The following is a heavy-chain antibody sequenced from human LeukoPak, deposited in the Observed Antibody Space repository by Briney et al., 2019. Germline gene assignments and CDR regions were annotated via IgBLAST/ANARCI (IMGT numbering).Heavy chain of an antibody. J-gene: IGHJ4*02. D-gene: IGHD3-9*01. CDR1: GGSISSYY. Sequence: PSETLSLTCTVSGGSISSYYWSWIRQPPGKGLEWIGYIYYSGSTNYNPSLKSRVTISVDTSRNQFSLKLSSVTAADTAVYYCARRTPGNYDILTGYSQGGFDYWGQGTLVTVSS. CDR3: ARRTPGNYDILTGYSQGGFDY. V-gene: IGHV4-59*01. CDR2: IYYSGST.